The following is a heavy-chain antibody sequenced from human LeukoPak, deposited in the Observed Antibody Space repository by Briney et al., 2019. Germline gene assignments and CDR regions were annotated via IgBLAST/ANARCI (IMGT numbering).Heavy chain of an antibody. CDR3: ARVRAYCTRTSCHDF. V-gene: IGHV1-18*01. CDR1: GGTFSSYA. D-gene: IGHD2-2*01. Sequence: ASVKVSCKASGGTFSSYAISWVRQAPGQGLEWMGWISAYNGNTNYSQKLQGRVTMTTDTSTSTAYMELRSLRSDDTAVYYCARVRAYCTRTSCHDFWGQGTLVTVSS. J-gene: IGHJ4*02. CDR2: ISAYNGNT.